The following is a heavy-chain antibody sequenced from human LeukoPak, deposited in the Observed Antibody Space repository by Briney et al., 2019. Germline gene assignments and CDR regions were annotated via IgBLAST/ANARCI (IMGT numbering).Heavy chain of an antibody. V-gene: IGHV4-34*01. J-gene: IGHJ5*02. CDR2: INHSGST. Sequence: SETLSLSCAAYGGSFSGYYWSWIRQPPGKGLEWIGEINHSGSTNYKPSLKSRVTISVDTSKNQFSLKMSCVTAADTAVYYCARNGPVGPAVHNTISGVVIENWFDPWGQGTLVTVSS. D-gene: IGHD3-3*01. CDR1: GGSFSGYY. CDR3: ARNGPVGPAVHNTISGVVIENWFDP.